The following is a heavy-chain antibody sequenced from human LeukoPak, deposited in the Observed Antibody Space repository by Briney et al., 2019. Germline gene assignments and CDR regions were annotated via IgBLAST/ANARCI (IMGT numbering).Heavy chain of an antibody. V-gene: IGHV2-70*11. Sequence: SGPTLVNPTQTLTLTCTFSGFSLSTSGMCVSWIRQPPGKALEWLARIDWDDDKYYSTSLKTRLTISKDTSKNQVVLTMTNMDPVDTATYYCALSRSGWGEIDYWGQGTLVTVSS. CDR1: GFSLSTSGMC. CDR3: ALSRSGWGEIDY. J-gene: IGHJ4*02. D-gene: IGHD6-19*01. CDR2: IDWDDDK.